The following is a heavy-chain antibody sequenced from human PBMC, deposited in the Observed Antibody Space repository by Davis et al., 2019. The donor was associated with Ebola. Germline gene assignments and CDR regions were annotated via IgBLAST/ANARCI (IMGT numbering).Heavy chain of an antibody. V-gene: IGHV1-69*13. CDR2: IIPVFRTA. Sequence: SVKVSCKASGGTFSSYAMTWVRQAPGQGLEWMGGIIPVFRTANYAQKFQGRVTIMADESTRTAYMELNGLRSEDTAVYYCAHLGPQRYCSGGGCHGYLDYWGQGTLVTVSS. CDR3: AHLGPQRYCSGGGCHGYLDY. J-gene: IGHJ4*02. D-gene: IGHD2-15*01. CDR1: GGTFSSYA.